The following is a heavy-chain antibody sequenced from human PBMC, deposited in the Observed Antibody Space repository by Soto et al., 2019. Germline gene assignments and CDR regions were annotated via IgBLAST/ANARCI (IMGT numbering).Heavy chain of an antibody. CDR3: AHSREYGVFDAFDV. J-gene: IGHJ3*01. CDR1: GFTFSTYA. Sequence: PVGSLRLSCAASGFTFSTYAMSWVHQAPGKGLEWASAISAGGGSTYYEDSVKGRFTISRDSSISTLYLQMNSLRTDDTAVYYGAHSREYGVFDAFDVCVQGAMHTVSS. CDR2: ISAGGGST. V-gene: IGHV3-23*01. D-gene: IGHD4-17*01.